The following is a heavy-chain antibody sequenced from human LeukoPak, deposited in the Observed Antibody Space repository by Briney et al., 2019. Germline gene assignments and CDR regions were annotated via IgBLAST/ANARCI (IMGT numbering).Heavy chain of an antibody. J-gene: IGHJ4*02. CDR1: GFIVSGDF. D-gene: IGHD3-10*01. V-gene: IGHV3-66*01. CDR3: ARDSGDYYGSGNYNY. Sequence: GSLRLSCAASGFIVSGDFMSWVRQAPGKGLEWVSVIYSDGSTYYADSVKGRFTISRDNSKNTLYLQMNSLRAEDTAVYYCARDSGDYYGSGNYNYWGQGTLVTVSS. CDR2: IYSDGST.